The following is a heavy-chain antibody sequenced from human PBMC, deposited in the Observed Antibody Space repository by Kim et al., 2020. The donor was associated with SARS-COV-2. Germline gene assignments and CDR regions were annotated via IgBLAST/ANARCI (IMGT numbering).Heavy chain of an antibody. D-gene: IGHD6-13*01. V-gene: IGHV3-30*04. CDR1: GFTFSSYA. CDR3: ARDPYSSSWYVPASFYYYYGMDV. J-gene: IGHJ6*02. CDR2: ISYDGSNK. Sequence: GGSLRLSCAASGFTFSSYAMHWVRQAPGKGLEWLAVISYDGSNKYYADSVKGRFTISRDNSKNTLYLQMNSLGAEDTAVYYCARDPYSSSWYVPASFYYYYGMDVWGQGTTVTVSS.